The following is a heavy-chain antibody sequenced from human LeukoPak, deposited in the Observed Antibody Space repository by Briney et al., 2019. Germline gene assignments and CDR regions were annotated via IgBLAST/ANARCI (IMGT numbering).Heavy chain of an antibody. V-gene: IGHV4-4*07. CDR1: GGSISTFY. CDR3: ARDGYTSAWSRFDY. J-gene: IGHJ4*02. CDR2: INNSGST. D-gene: IGHD6-19*01. Sequence: SETLSLTCTVSGGSISTFYWTWIRQPAGKGLEWIGRINNSGSTNYNPSLRSRVSMSVDTSKNHFSLKLSSVTAADTAVYYCARDGYTSAWSRFDYWGQGALVTVSS.